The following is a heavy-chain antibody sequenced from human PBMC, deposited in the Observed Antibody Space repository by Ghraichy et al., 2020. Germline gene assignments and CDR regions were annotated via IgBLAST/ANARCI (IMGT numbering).Heavy chain of an antibody. CDR3: ARLCSGGSCYPTPRWLARSHFDY. V-gene: IGHV4-34*01. D-gene: IGHD2-15*01. CDR1: GGSFSGYY. J-gene: IGHJ4*02. CDR2: INHSGST. Sequence: SETLSLTCAVYGGSFSGYYWSWIRQPPGKGLEWIGEINHSGSTNYNPSLKSRVTISVDTSKNQFSLKLSSVTAADTAVYYCARLCSGGSCYPTPRWLARSHFDYWGQGTLVTVSS.